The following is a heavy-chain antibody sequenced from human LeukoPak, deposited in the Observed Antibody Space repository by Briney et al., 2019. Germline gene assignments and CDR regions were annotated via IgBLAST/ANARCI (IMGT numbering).Heavy chain of an antibody. Sequence: ASVKVSCKASGYTFTAYYMHWVRQAPGQGFEWMGWINPNTGDRNYAQKFQGRVTMTRDTTISRAYMELSRLTSDDTAVYYCASYPRYVSSPPFDYWGQGTLVTVSS. V-gene: IGHV1-2*02. CDR3: ASYPRYVSSPPFDY. CDR2: INPNTGDR. J-gene: IGHJ4*02. D-gene: IGHD2-15*01. CDR1: GYTFTAYY.